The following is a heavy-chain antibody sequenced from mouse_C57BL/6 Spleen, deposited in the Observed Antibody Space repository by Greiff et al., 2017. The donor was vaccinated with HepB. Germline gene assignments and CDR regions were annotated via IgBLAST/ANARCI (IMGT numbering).Heavy chain of an antibody. CDR1: GYTFTDYE. Sequence: VQLVESGAELVRPGASVTLSCKASGYTFTDYEMHWVKQTPVHGLEWIGAIDPETGGTAYNQKFKGKAILTADKSSSTAYMELRSLTSEDSAVYYCSETAQAPFAYWGQGTLVTVSA. D-gene: IGHD3-2*02. V-gene: IGHV1-15*01. J-gene: IGHJ3*01. CDR2: IDPETGGT. CDR3: SETAQAPFAY.